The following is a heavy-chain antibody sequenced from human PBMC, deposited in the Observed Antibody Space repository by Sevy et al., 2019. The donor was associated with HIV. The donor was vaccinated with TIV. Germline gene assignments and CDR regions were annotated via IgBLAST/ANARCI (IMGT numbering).Heavy chain of an antibody. J-gene: IGHJ4*02. CDR3: VREGVPAAIGFDY. D-gene: IGHD2-2*01. Sequence: GGSLRLSCATSAFTFSAYGMHWVRQAPGKGLEWVSTVGYDGGKKYYADPVKGRLTISKDNSKNTLYLQMNSLTDEDTAVYYCVREGVPAAIGFDYWAQGTLVTVSS. V-gene: IGHV3-33*01. CDR1: AFTFSAYG. CDR2: VGYDGGKK.